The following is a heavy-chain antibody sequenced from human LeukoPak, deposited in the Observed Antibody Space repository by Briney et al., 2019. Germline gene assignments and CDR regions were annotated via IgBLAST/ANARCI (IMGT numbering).Heavy chain of an antibody. CDR3: ARALYSSSWDPFEYMDV. CDR1: GFTFSSYE. Sequence: GGSLRLSCAASGFTFSSYEMNWVRQAPGKGLEWVSYISSSGSTIYYADSVKGRFTISRDNAKNSLYLQMNSLRAEDTAVYYCARALYSSSWDPFEYMDVWGKGTTVTVPS. CDR2: ISSSGSTI. V-gene: IGHV3-48*03. J-gene: IGHJ6*03. D-gene: IGHD6-13*01.